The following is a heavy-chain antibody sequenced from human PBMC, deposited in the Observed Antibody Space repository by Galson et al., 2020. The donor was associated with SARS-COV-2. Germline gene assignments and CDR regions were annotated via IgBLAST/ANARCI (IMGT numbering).Heavy chain of an antibody. CDR3: ARDTDYYGSGTYYYYGMDV. V-gene: IGHV5-51*01. Sequence: GESLISCKGSGYSFTSYWIGWVRQMPGKGLEWMGIIYPGDSDTRYSPSFQGQVTISADKSISTAYLQWSSLKASDTAMYYCARDTDYYGSGTYYYYGMDVWGQGTTVTVSS. CDR2: IYPGDSDT. CDR1: GYSFTSYW. J-gene: IGHJ6*02. D-gene: IGHD3-10*01.